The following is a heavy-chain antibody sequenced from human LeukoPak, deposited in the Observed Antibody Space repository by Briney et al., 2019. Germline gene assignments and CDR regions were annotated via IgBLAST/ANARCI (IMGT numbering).Heavy chain of an antibody. CDR1: GFTFSNYA. J-gene: IGHJ4*02. CDR2: ISVSGGST. D-gene: IGHD1-14*01. Sequence: GGSLRLSCAASGFTFSNYAMSWVRQAPGKGLEWVSVISVSGGSTYYADSVKGRFTISRDNSKSALYLQMNSLRAEDTAVYYCAKARDEGIFGTTFDYWGQGTLVTVSS. V-gene: IGHV3-23*01. CDR3: AKARDEGIFGTTFDY.